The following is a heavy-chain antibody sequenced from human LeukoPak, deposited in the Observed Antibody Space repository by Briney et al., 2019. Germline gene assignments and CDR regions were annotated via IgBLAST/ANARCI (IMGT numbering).Heavy chain of an antibody. Sequence: GASVKVSCKASGYTFTGYYMHWVRQAPGQGLEWMGWINPNSGGTNYAQKFQGRVTMTRDTSISTAYMELSRLRSDDTAVYYCARDAKARGGYYGMDVWGQGTTVTVSS. CDR2: INPNSGGT. D-gene: IGHD4/OR15-4a*01. J-gene: IGHJ6*02. CDR3: ARDAKARGGYYGMDV. V-gene: IGHV1-2*02. CDR1: GYTFTGYY.